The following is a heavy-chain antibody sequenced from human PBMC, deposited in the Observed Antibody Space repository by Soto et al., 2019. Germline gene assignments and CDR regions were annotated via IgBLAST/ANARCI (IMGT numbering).Heavy chain of an antibody. D-gene: IGHD3-22*01. CDR1: GFTFSSYA. CDR2: ISYDGSNK. J-gene: IGHJ4*02. V-gene: IGHV3-30-3*01. Sequence: LRLSCAASGFTFSSYAMHWVRQAPGKGLEWVAVISYDGSNKYYADSVKGRFTISRDNSKNTLYLQMNSLRAEDTAVYYCAREAYYYDSSGYYSTRIRYFDYWGQGTLVTVSS. CDR3: AREAYYYDSSGYYSTRIRYFDY.